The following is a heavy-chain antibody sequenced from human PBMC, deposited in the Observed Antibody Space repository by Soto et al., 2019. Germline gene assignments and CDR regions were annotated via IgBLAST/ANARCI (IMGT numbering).Heavy chain of an antibody. Sequence: GESLKISCKGSGYSFANYWIGWVRQMPGKGLEWMGIIYPDDSDTRYSPSFQGQVTISADKSISTAYLQWSSLKASDTAMYYCARQMGFGDLYSPYYYHYYMDVWGKGTTVTVSS. CDR1: GYSFANYW. J-gene: IGHJ6*03. D-gene: IGHD3-10*01. CDR2: IYPDDSDT. V-gene: IGHV5-51*01. CDR3: ARQMGFGDLYSPYYYHYYMDV.